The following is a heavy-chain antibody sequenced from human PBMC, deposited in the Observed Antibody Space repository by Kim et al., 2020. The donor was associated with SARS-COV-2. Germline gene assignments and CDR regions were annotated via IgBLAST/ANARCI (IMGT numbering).Heavy chain of an antibody. V-gene: IGHV4-34*01. J-gene: IGHJ6*03. CDR3: ARVRCGSSGYCAMGYYYMDV. CDR2: INHSGST. Sequence: SETLSLTCAVYGGSFSGYYWSWIRQPPGKGLEWIGEINHSGSTNYNPSLKSRVTISVDTSKNQFSLKLSSVTAADTAVYYCARVRCGSSGYCAMGYYYMDVWGKGTTVTVSS. CDR1: GGSFSGYY. D-gene: IGHD3-22*01.